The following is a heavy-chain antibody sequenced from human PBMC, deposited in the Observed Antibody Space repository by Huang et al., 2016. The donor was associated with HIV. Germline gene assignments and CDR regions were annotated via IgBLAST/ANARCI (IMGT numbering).Heavy chain of an antibody. J-gene: IGHJ4*02. D-gene: IGHD3-9*01. CDR3: ARVEINTLTGYFSSFDN. V-gene: IGHV4-34*01. CDR2: IKHSGRT. CDR1: GGSFRNYF. Sequence: QVHLQQWGAGLLKPSEALSLTCAVYGGSFRNYFWSWIRQPPGKGLEWIGEIKHSGRTSYSPSLKSGVTISVDTSKHQFSLKRSSGTAADTAVNYCARVEINTLTGYFSSFDNWGQGTLVTVSS.